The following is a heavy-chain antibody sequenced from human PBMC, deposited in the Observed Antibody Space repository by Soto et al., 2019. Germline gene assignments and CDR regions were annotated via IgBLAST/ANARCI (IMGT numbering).Heavy chain of an antibody. CDR2: ISAYNGNT. V-gene: IGHV1-18*01. Sequence: ASVKVSCKASGYTFTSYGISWVRQAPGQGLEWMGWISAYNGNTNYAQKLQGRVTMTTDTSTSTASMELRSLRSDDTAVYYCARGDIGGATAFYFDYWGQGTLVTVSS. CDR1: GYTFTSYG. J-gene: IGHJ4*02. CDR3: ARGDIGGATAFYFDY. D-gene: IGHD1-26*01.